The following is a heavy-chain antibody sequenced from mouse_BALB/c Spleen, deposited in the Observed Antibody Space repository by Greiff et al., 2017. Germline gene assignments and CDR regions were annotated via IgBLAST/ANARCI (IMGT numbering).Heavy chain of an antibody. J-gene: IGHJ1*01. CDR3: ARGDYYGYWYFDV. CDR1: GFTFSSYA. Sequence: EVKLVESGGGLVKPGGSLKLSCAASGFTFSSYAMSWVRQSPEKRLEWVAEISSGGSYTYYPDTVTGRFTISRDNAKNTLYLEMSSLRSEDTAMYYCARGDYYGYWYFDVWGAGTTVTVSS. D-gene: IGHD1-1*01. V-gene: IGHV5-9-4*01. CDR2: ISSGGSYT.